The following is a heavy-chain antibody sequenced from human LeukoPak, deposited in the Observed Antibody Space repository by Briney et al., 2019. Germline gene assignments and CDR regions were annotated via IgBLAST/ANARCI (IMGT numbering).Heavy chain of an antibody. CDR2: ISAYNGNT. V-gene: IGHV1-18*01. CDR3: ARAGYDFWSGYSTNFDY. D-gene: IGHD3-3*01. Sequence: ASVKVSCKASGYTFTSYGISWVRQAPGQGLEWMGWISAYNGNTNYAQNFQGRVTMTRDMSTSTVYMEVSSLRSEDTAVYYCARAGYDFWSGYSTNFDYWGQGTLVTVSS. J-gene: IGHJ4*02. CDR1: GYTFTSYG.